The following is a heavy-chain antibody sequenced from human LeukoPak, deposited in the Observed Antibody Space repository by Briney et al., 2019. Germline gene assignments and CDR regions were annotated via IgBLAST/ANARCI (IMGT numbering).Heavy chain of an antibody. V-gene: IGHV1-18*01. CDR1: GYTFTSYS. Sequence: ASVKVSCKASGYTFTSYSISWVRQAPGQGLEWMGWISAYNGDTNYAQKLQGRVTMTTDTSTSTAYMELSRLRSDDTAVYYCASQAYSYGEPPPGDFWGQGTLVTVSS. J-gene: IGHJ4*02. CDR3: ASQAYSYGEPPPGDF. D-gene: IGHD5-18*01. CDR2: ISAYNGDT.